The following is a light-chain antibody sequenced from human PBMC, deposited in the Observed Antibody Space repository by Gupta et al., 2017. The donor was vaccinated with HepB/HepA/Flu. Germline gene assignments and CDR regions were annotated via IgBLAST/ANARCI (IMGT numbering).Light chain of an antibody. CDR2: KDS. V-gene: IGLV3-25*03. CDR3: QSEGSSITDVV. Sequence: SSELPQPPSVSVSPGQTARITCSGDALPKQYAYWYQQKPGQAPVLVIYKDSERPSGIPERFSGSSSGNTATLTISGVQAEDEADYYCQSEGSSITDVVFGGGTKLTVL. CDR1: ALPKQY. J-gene: IGLJ2*01.